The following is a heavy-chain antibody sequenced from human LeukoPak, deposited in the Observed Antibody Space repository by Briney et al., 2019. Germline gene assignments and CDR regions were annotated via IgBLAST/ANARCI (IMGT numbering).Heavy chain of an antibody. Sequence: SETLSLTCAVYGGSFSGYYWSWIRQPPGKGLEWIGEINHSGSTNYNPSLKSRVTISVDTSKNQFSLKLSSVTAADTAVYYCASPRKDDAFDIWGQGTMVTVSS. J-gene: IGHJ3*02. CDR3: ASPRKDDAFDI. CDR1: GGSFSGYY. V-gene: IGHV4-34*01. CDR2: INHSGST.